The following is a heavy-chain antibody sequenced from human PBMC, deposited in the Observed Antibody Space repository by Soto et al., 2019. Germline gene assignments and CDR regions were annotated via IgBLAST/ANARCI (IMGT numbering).Heavy chain of an antibody. J-gene: IGHJ5*02. CDR1: GFTFSSYS. CDR2: ISSSSSTI. D-gene: IGHD2-15*01. Sequence: PGGSLRLSCAASGFTFSSYSMNWVRQAPGKGQEWVSYISSSSSTIYYADSVKGRFTISRDNAKNSLYLQMNSLRAEDTAVYYCASGDCSGGSCYSIPWFDPWGQGTLVTVSS. V-gene: IGHV3-48*01. CDR3: ASGDCSGGSCYSIPWFDP.